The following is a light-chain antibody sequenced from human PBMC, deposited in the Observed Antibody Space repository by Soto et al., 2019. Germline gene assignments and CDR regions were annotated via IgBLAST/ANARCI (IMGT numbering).Light chain of an antibody. V-gene: IGKV1-6*01. J-gene: IGKJ1*01. Sequence: AIQMTQSPSSLSASVGDRVTITCRASQDIRTELGWYQQKLGNAPKLLLYATSILQSGVPSSFSSIGSGTYFTLTISSLHPEDFATYYCLQDYRYPRTFGQGTKVEIK. CDR3: LQDYRYPRT. CDR1: QDIRTE. CDR2: ATS.